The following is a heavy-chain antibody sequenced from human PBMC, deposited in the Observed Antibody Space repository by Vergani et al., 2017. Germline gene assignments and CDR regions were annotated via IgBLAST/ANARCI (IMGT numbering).Heavy chain of an antibody. CDR2: IIPIFGTA. Sequence: QVQLVQSGAEVKKPGSSVKVSCKASGGTFSSYAISWVRQAPGQGLEWMGRIIPIFGTANYAQKFQGRVTITADESTSTAYMELSSLRSEDTAVYYCARDRRGSDEGYYYYGMDVWGQGTTVTVSS. CDR1: GGTFSSYA. D-gene: IGHD3-10*01. J-gene: IGHJ6*02. CDR3: ARDRRGSDEGYYYYGMDV. V-gene: IGHV1-69*18.